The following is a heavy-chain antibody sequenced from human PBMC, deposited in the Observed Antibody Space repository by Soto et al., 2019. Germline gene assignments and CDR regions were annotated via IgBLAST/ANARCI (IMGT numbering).Heavy chain of an antibody. CDR1: GFTFTSYW. D-gene: IGHD1-26*01. CDR2: IKQDGSEK. CDR3: ARDPSIVGAEGEEYSYYYGMDV. V-gene: IGHV3-7*01. Sequence: EVQLVESGGGLVQPGGSLRLSCAASGFTFTSYWMSWVRQAPGQGLEWVANIKQDGSEKDYVDSVKGRFTMSRDHAKNSLYRQMNSRRAEDTAVYYCARDPSIVGAEGEEYSYYYGMDVWGQGTTVTVSS. J-gene: IGHJ6*02.